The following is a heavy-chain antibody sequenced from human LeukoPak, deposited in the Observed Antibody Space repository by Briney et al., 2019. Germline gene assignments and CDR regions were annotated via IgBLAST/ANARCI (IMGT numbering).Heavy chain of an antibody. D-gene: IGHD6-6*01. J-gene: IGHJ4*02. CDR3: ARVSLVAARGTQYYFDY. Sequence: SVEVSCKASGGTFSSYAISWVRQAPGQGLEWMGGIIPIFGTANYAQKFQGRVTITTDESTSTAYMELSSLRSEDTAVYYCARVSLVAARGTQYYFDYWGQGTLVTVSS. V-gene: IGHV1-69*05. CDR2: IIPIFGTA. CDR1: GGTFSSYA.